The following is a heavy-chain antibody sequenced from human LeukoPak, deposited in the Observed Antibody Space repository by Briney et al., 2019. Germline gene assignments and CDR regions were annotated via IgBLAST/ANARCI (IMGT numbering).Heavy chain of an antibody. CDR2: IYHRGNI. V-gene: IGHV4-4*02. CDR1: GDSISSSNW. D-gene: IGHD3-22*01. J-gene: IGHJ4*02. CDR3: ARGPDSSGYYFDY. Sequence: PSGTLSLTCAVSGDSISSSNWWSWVRQPPGKGLEWLGEIYHRGNIDYNPSFKSRITISIDKSKNQFSLKLSSVTAADTAVYYCARGPDSSGYYFDYWGQGTLVTVSS.